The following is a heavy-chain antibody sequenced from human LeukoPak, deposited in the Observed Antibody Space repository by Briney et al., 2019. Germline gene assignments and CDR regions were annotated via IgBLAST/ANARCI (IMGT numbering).Heavy chain of an antibody. CDR1: GFTFSSYG. CDR2: IKQDGGEK. J-gene: IGHJ4*02. V-gene: IGHV3-7*01. CDR3: AITSSGSYTLD. D-gene: IGHD3-10*01. Sequence: GGSLRLSCAVSGFTFSSYGMTWVRQAPGKGLEWVANIKQDGGEKYYVDSVKGRFTISRDNAKNSLYLQMNSLRAEDTAVYYCAITSSGSYTLDWGQGTLVTVSS.